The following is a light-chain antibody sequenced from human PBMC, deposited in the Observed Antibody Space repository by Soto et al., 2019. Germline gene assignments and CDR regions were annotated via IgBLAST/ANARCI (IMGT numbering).Light chain of an antibody. Sequence: DIQMTQSPSTLSASVGDSVTTTCLASQSISDWLAWFQQKPGKAPKLLIYDASNLESGVPSRFSGSGSGTEFTLTISSLQPEDFGTYYCLQHNSYPITFGQGTRLEIK. CDR2: DAS. CDR3: LQHNSYPIT. J-gene: IGKJ5*01. CDR1: QSISDW. V-gene: IGKV1-5*01.